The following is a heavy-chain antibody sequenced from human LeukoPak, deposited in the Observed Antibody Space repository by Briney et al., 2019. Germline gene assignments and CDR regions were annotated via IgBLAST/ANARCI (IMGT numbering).Heavy chain of an antibody. V-gene: IGHV3-21*01. CDR3: ARADCSSSTCYLRRSWFDP. J-gene: IGHJ5*02. Sequence: GGSLRLSCAASGFTLSNYDMNWVRQAPRKGLEWVSSISTSSRYIYYKDSVRGRFTISRDDAKNSLYLEMNSLRAEDTAVYYCARADCSSSTCYLRRSWFDPWGQGTLVTVSS. CDR2: ISTSSRYI. D-gene: IGHD2-2*01. CDR1: GFTLSNYD.